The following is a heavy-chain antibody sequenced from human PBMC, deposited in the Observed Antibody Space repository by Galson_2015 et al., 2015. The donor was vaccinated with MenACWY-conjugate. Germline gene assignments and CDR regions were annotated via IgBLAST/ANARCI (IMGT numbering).Heavy chain of an antibody. D-gene: IGHD2-21*01. CDR1: GYTFTTYY. J-gene: IGHJ4*02. Sequence: SVKVSCKASGYTFTTYYMHWVRQAPGQGLEWMGIIRPSGDDGTTYAQKFQGRATMPRDTSTSTVYMDLSSLRSEDTAVYYCVREYRGGSFDYWGQGTLVTVSS. V-gene: IGHV1-46*01. CDR3: VREYRGGSFDY. CDR2: IRPSGDDGT.